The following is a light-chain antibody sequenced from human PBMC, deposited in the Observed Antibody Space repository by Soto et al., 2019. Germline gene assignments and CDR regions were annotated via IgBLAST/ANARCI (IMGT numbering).Light chain of an antibody. V-gene: IGKV1-17*01. CDR2: AAS. CDR1: QGIRND. CDR3: LQPNSYPWT. Sequence: IQMKLSLSALSSTKKDRVTITCRASQGIRNDLGWYQQKPGKAPKRLIYAASSLQSGVPSRFSGSGSGTEFTLTISSLQPEDFAPYYCLQPNSYPWTFAQGSKLDI. J-gene: IGKJ1*01.